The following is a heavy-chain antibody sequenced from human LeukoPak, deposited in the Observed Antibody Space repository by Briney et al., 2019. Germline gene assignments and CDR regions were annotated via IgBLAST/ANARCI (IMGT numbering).Heavy chain of an antibody. CDR3: ARPTLGYYHDAFDI. V-gene: IGHV4-39*01. Sequence: SETLSLTCTVSGGSISSSSYYWGWIRQPPGKGLEWIGSIYYSGSTYYNPSLKSRVTISVDTSKNQFSLKLSSVAAADTAVYYCARPTLGYYHDAFDIWGQGTMVTVSS. CDR1: GGSISSSSYY. D-gene: IGHD3-10*01. J-gene: IGHJ3*02. CDR2: IYYSGST.